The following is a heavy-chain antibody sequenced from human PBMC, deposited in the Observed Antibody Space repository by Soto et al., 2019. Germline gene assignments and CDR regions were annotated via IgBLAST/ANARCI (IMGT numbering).Heavy chain of an antibody. D-gene: IGHD3-10*01. CDR2: IKEDGRER. J-gene: IGHJ6*02. Sequence: GGSLRLSCVVCGFRLSNHLMNWVRPAPGKGLEWVATIKEDGRERYYVESVEGGFTISRDNAKNSLYLEVINVRDGDTAVYYCARPRFRGMDVWGQGTTVTVSS. CDR1: GFRLSNHL. CDR3: ARPRFRGMDV. V-gene: IGHV3-7*03.